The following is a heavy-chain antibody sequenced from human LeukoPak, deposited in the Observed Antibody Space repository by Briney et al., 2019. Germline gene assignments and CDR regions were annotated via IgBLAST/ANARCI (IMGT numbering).Heavy chain of an antibody. CDR3: ARDYYDSSGYHNAFDI. CDR1: GGSISSHY. CDR2: IYYSGST. J-gene: IGHJ3*02. Sequence: SETLSLTCTVSGGSISSHYWSWIRQPPGKGLEWIGYIYYSGSTNYNPSLKSRVTISVDTSKNQFSLKLSSVTAADTAVYYCARDYYDSSGYHNAFDIWGQGTVVTVSS. V-gene: IGHV4-59*11. D-gene: IGHD3-22*01.